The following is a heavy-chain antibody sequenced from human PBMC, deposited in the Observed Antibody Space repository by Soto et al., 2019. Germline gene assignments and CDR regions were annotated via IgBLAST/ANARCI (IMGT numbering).Heavy chain of an antibody. CDR2: IRSSGSTI. CDR3: ARDPHSLDY. J-gene: IGHJ4*02. V-gene: IGHV3-48*01. Sequence: PGGSLILSCAASGFTFSSYWMHWVRQAPGKGLEWVSYIRSSGSTIYYADSVKGRFTISRDNAKNSLYLQMNSLRVEDTAVYYCARDPHSLDYWGQGILVTVS. D-gene: IGHD2-15*01. CDR1: GFTFSSYW.